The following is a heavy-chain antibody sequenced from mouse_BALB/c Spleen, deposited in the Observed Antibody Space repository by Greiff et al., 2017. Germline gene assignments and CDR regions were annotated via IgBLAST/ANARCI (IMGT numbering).Heavy chain of an antibody. V-gene: IGHV14-1*02. CDR2: IDPENGNT. J-gene: IGHJ3*01. CDR1: GFNIKDYY. CDR3: ARGVYYGSSYGFAY. D-gene: IGHD1-1*01. Sequence: DVKLQESGAELVRPGALVKLSCKASGFNIKDYYMHWVKQRPEQGLEWIGWIDPENGNTIYDPKFQGKASITADTSSNTAYLQLSSLTSEDTAVYYCARGVYYGSSYGFAYWGQGTLVTVSA.